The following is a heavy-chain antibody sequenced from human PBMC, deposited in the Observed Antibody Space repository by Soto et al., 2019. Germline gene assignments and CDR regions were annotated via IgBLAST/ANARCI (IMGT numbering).Heavy chain of an antibody. J-gene: IGHJ3*02. CDR2: ISYDGSNK. CDR3: ARAGLYVDAFDI. CDR1: GFTFSSYA. Sequence: QVQLVESGGGVVQPGGSLRLSCAASGFTFSSYAMHWVRQAPGKGLEWVAVISYDGSNKYYADSVKGRFTISRDNSKNTLYLQMNSLRAEDTAVYYCARAGLYVDAFDIWGQGTMVTVSS. D-gene: IGHD3-16*01. V-gene: IGHV3-30-3*01.